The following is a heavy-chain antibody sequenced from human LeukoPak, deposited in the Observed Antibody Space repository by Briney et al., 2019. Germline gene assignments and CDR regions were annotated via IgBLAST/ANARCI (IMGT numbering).Heavy chain of an antibody. V-gene: IGHV1-2*02. D-gene: IGHD6-13*01. J-gene: IGHJ5*02. CDR1: GYIFTGYY. Sequence: ASVKVSCKASGYIFTGYYIHWVRQAPGQGLEWMGWINPKRGDTNYAQKVQGRITMTRDTPISAAYMELSSLTSDDTAVYYCARGYRSSAYISWGQGTLVTVSS. CDR3: ARGYRSSAYIS. CDR2: INPKRGDT.